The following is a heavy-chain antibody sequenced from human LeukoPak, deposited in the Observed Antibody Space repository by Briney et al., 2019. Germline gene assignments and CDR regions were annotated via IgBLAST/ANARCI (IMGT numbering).Heavy chain of an antibody. V-gene: IGHV3-30*02. CDR3: AKEARRLRSSSWYRYYYYYMDV. CDR2: IRYDGSNK. J-gene: IGHJ6*03. CDR1: GFTSSSYG. D-gene: IGHD6-13*01. Sequence: PGGSLRLPCAASGFTSSSYGMHWVRQAPGKGLEWVAFIRYDGSNKYCADSVKGRFTISRDNSKNTLYLQMNSLRAEDTAVYYCAKEARRLRSSSWYRYYYYYMDVWAKGPRSPSP.